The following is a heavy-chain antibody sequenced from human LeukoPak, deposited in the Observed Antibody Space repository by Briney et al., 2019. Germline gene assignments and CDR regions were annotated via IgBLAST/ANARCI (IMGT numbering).Heavy chain of an antibody. V-gene: IGHV3-53*01. D-gene: IGHD3-22*01. CDR3: AKTPREFYYDSSGWSWFDP. CDR1: GFTVSSNY. CDR2: IYSGGST. Sequence: GGSLRLSCAASGFTVSSNYMSWVRQAPGKGLEWVSVIYSGGSTYYADSVKGRFTISRDNSKNTLYLQMNSLRAEDTAIYYCAKTPREFYYDSSGWSWFDPWGQGTLVTVSS. J-gene: IGHJ5*02.